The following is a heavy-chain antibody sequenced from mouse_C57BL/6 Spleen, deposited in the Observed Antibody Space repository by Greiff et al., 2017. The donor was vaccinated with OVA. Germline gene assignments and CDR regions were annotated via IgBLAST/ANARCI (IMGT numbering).Heavy chain of an antibody. J-gene: IGHJ2*01. Sequence: DVKLVESGGGLVKPGGSLKLSCAASGFTFSSYAMSWVRQTPEKRLEWVATISDGGSYTYYPDNVKGRFTISRDNAKNNLYLQMSHLKSEDTAMYYCASDYDGTGYFDYWGQGTTLTVSS. CDR2: ISDGGSYT. V-gene: IGHV5-4*03. D-gene: IGHD2-4*01. CDR3: ASDYDGTGYFDY. CDR1: GFTFSSYA.